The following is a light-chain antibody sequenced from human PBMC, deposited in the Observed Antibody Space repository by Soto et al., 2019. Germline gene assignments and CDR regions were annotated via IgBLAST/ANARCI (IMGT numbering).Light chain of an antibody. CDR3: CSYAGSSTYV. CDR1: SCDVGSYNL. J-gene: IGLJ1*01. CDR2: EGS. Sequence: QSVLTQPASVSGSPGQPITISCTGTSCDVGSYNLVSWYQQHPGKAPKLMIYEGSKRPSGVSNRFAGSKSGNTASLTISGLQAEDEADYYCCSYAGSSTYVFGTGTEVTVL. V-gene: IGLV2-23*01.